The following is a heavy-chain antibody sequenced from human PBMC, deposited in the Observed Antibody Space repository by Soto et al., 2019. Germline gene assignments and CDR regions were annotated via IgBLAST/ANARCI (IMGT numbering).Heavy chain of an antibody. CDR1: GYTFTSYY. CDR3: ARRSLFTWSDAFDI. D-gene: IGHD3-16*01. Sequence: QVELGQSGAEVKKPGASVKVSCKAAGYTFTSYYMHWVRQAPGQGLEWMGFINPSGGITTYAQKFQARVTMTSDTSTSTVYIELRTLKSEDTAVYYCARRSLFTWSDAFDIWVQGTMVTVSA. J-gene: IGHJ3*02. V-gene: IGHV1-46*01. CDR2: INPSGGIT.